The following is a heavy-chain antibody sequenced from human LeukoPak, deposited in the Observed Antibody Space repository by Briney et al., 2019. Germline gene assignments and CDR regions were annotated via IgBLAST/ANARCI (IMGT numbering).Heavy chain of an antibody. CDR2: IYYGGST. D-gene: IGHD3-10*01. V-gene: IGHV4-59*01. CDR1: GGSISSYY. J-gene: IGHJ6*03. Sequence: PSETLSLTCTVSGGSISSYYWSWIRQPPGKVLEWIGYIYYGGSTNYNPSLKSRVTISVDTSKNQFSLKLSSVTAADTAVYYCARDSPYYYGSGSATYYMDVWGKGTTVTISS. CDR3: ARDSPYYYGSGSATYYMDV.